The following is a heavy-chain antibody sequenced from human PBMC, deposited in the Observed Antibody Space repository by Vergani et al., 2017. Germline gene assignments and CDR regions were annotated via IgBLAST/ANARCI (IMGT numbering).Heavy chain of an antibody. D-gene: IGHD6-13*01. J-gene: IGHJ4*02. CDR3: AKSSSSWYGGGGYFDY. Sequence: EVQLVESGGGLVQPGRSLRLSCAASGLTFDDYAMHWVRQAPGKGLEWVSGISWNSGSIGYADSVKGRFTISRDNAKNSLYLQMNSLRAEDTALYYCAKSSSSWYGGGGYFDYWGQGTLVT. CDR1: GLTFDDYA. V-gene: IGHV3-9*01. CDR2: ISWNSGSI.